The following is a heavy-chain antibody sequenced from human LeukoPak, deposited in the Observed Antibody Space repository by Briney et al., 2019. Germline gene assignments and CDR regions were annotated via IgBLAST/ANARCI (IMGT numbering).Heavy chain of an antibody. CDR1: GYTFTSYG. CDR3: ARTHTIFGVVIESDAFDI. J-gene: IGHJ3*02. D-gene: IGHD3-3*01. Sequence: ASVKVSCKASGYTFTSYGISWVRQAPGQGLEWVGWISAYNGNTNYAQKLQGRVTMTTDTSTSTAYMELRSLRSDGTAVYYCARTHTIFGVVIESDAFDIWGQGTMVTVSS. CDR2: ISAYNGNT. V-gene: IGHV1-18*01.